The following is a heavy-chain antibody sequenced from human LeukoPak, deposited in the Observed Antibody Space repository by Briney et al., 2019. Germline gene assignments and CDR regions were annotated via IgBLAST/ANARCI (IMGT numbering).Heavy chain of an antibody. Sequence: PSQTLSLTCTVSGGSISSGSYYWSWIRQPAGTGLEWIGRIYTSGSTNYNPSLKSRVTISVDTSKNQFSLKLSSVTAADTAVYYCARARYEGTGARFDYWGQGTPVTVSS. CDR1: GGSISSGSYY. J-gene: IGHJ4*02. CDR3: ARARYEGTGARFDY. V-gene: IGHV4-61*02. CDR2: IYTSGST. D-gene: IGHD3/OR15-3a*01.